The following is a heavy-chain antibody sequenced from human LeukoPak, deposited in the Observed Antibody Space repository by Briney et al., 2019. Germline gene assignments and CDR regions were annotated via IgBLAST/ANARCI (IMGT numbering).Heavy chain of an antibody. Sequence: SQTLSLTCTVSGGSISSGSYYWSWIRQPAGKGLEWIGRIYTSGSTNYNPSLKSRVTISVDTSKNQFSLKLSSVTAADTAVYYCARGVGYCSSTSCYHYYGMDVWGRGTTVTVSS. CDR2: IYTSGST. V-gene: IGHV4-61*02. D-gene: IGHD2-2*03. CDR3: ARGVGYCSSTSCYHYYGMDV. CDR1: GGSISSGSYY. J-gene: IGHJ6*02.